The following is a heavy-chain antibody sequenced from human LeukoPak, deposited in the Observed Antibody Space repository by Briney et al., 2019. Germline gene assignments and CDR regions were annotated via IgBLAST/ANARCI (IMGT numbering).Heavy chain of an antibody. D-gene: IGHD3-16*01. J-gene: IGHJ3*02. CDR3: ARIWLRAFDI. CDR1: GXNFNNYW. V-gene: IGHV5-51*01. Sequence: GESLKISCKASGXNFNNYWIGWVRQMPGKGLEWMGIIYPDDSDTRYSPSFQGQVTISADKSISTAYLQWSSLKASDTAMYYCARIWLRAFDIWGQGTMVTVSS. CDR2: IYPDDSDT.